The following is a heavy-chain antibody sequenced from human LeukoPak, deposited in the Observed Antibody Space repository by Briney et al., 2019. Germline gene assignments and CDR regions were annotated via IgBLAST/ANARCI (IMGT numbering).Heavy chain of an antibody. CDR3: ARVGGYSGYVVI. CDR2: ICYSGST. J-gene: IGHJ4*02. V-gene: IGHV4-59*01. CDR1: GGSISSYY. D-gene: IGHD5-12*01. Sequence: SETLSLTCTVSGGSISSYYWSWIRQPPGKGLEWIGYICYSGSTNYSPSLKSRVTISVDTSKNQFSLKLSSVTAADTAVYYCARVGGYSGYVVIWGQGTLVTVSS.